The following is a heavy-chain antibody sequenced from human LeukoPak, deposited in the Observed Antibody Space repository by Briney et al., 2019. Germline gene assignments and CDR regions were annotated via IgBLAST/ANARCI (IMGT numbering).Heavy chain of an antibody. V-gene: IGHV1-2*02. CDR1: GYTFTGYY. CDR2: INPNSGGT. J-gene: IGHJ3*02. CDR3: ARGPLYCRSTSCYRRAFDI. Sequence: ASVKVSCKASGYTFTGYYMHWVRQAPGQGPEWMGWINPNSGGTNYAQKFQGRVTMTRDTSISTAYMELSRLRSDDTAVYYCARGPLYCRSTSCYRRAFDIWGQGTMVTVSS. D-gene: IGHD2-2*01.